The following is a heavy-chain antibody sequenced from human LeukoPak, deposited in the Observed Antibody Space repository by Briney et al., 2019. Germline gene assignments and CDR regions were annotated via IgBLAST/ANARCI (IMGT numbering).Heavy chain of an antibody. V-gene: IGHV3-9*01. CDR2: ISWNSGSI. D-gene: IGHD6-6*01. J-gene: IGHJ4*02. Sequence: GGSLRLSCEASGFTFDDYAMHWVRQAPGKGLEWVSGISWNSGSIGYADSVKGRFTISRDNAKNSLYLQMNSLRAEDTALYYCAKDHSSNPYYFDYWGQGTLVTVSS. CDR3: AKDHSSNPYYFDY. CDR1: GFTFDDYA.